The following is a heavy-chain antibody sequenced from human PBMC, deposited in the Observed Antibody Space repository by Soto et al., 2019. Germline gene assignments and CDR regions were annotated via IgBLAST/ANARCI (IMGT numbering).Heavy chain of an antibody. CDR1: GGTFSSYA. CDR3: ARDTPPRGYSYGATMYYFDY. V-gene: IGHV1-69*13. Sequence: SVKVSCKASGGTFSSYAISWVRQAPGQGLEWMGGIIPIFGTANYAQKFQGRVTITADESTSTAYMELSSLRSEDTAVYYCARDTPPRGYSYGATMYYFDYWGQGTLVTVSS. J-gene: IGHJ4*02. CDR2: IIPIFGTA. D-gene: IGHD5-18*01.